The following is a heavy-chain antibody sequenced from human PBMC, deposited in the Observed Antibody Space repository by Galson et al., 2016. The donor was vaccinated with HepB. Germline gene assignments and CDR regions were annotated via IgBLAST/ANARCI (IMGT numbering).Heavy chain of an antibody. CDR2: IYSGGAT. CDR1: GFTVTRSY. J-gene: IGHJ4*02. CDR3: ARGLVGSTTAFDS. D-gene: IGHD1-26*01. V-gene: IGHV3-53*05. Sequence: SLRLSCAASGFTVTRSYMSWVRQAPGQGLEWVSAIYSGGATYYTDSVRGRFTISRDDSKNTLFLQMDSLRPKDTAAYYCARGLVGSTTAFDSWGQGTLVAVSS.